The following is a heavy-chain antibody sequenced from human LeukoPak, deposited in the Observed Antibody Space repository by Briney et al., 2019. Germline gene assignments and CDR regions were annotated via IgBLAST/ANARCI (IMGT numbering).Heavy chain of an antibody. CDR1: SGSISSGFW. CDR3: GRNGAYSLDY. V-gene: IGHV4-4*02. Sequence: PSETLSLTCTVSSGSISSGFWWSWVRQPPGKGLEWIGEIFHSGNTNYNPSLKSRVTISVDRSKNQFSLKLSSVTAADTAMYYCGRNGAYSLDYWGQGTLVTVSS. D-gene: IGHD6-13*01. J-gene: IGHJ4*02. CDR2: IFHSGNT.